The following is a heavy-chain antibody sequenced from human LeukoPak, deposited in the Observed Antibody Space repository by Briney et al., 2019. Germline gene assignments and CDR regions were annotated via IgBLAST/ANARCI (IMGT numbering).Heavy chain of an antibody. CDR3: ARAVSSTGFDY. V-gene: IGHV1-8*01. J-gene: IGHJ4*02. Sequence: ASVQVSCQASGYTFTSYDINWVRQATGQGLEWMGWMNPNSGNTGYAQKFQGRVTMTRNTSISTAYMELSSLRSEDTAVYYCARAVSSTGFDYWGQGTLVTVSS. CDR1: GYTFTSYD. CDR2: MNPNSGNT.